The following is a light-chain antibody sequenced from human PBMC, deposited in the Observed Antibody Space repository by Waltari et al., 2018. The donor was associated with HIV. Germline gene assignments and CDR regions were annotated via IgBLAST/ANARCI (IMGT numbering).Light chain of an antibody. J-gene: IGLJ2*01. CDR2: QDT. Sequence: SYELTQPPSVSVSPGLTASVTCSGDKLGDKSVCWYQQKPGRSPVLVLFQDTTRPSGIPERFSGSNSGNTATLTISGTQAVDEADYFCQAWDNSTAVFGGGTQLTVL. CDR1: KLGDKS. V-gene: IGLV3-1*01. CDR3: QAWDNSTAV.